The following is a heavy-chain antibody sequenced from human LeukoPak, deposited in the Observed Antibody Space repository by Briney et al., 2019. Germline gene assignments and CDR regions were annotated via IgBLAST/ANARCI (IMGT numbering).Heavy chain of an antibody. CDR3: AKDPPHVSWLFDY. D-gene: IGHD3-16*01. CDR1: GFTFSSYA. Sequence: GGSLRLSCAAAGFTFSSYAMSWVGRPPGKGLEWFSAITNIGGTTYYADSVKGRFTISRDNSKNTLYLQMNRLRAEDTAVHYCAKDPPHVSWLFDYWGQGTLVTVSS. CDR2: ITNIGGTT. J-gene: IGHJ4*02. V-gene: IGHV3-23*01.